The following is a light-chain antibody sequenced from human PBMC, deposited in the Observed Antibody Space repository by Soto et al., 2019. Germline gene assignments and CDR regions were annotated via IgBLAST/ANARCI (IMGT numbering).Light chain of an antibody. V-gene: IGKV3-20*01. CDR2: GAS. CDR3: QQYGSSPLT. Sequence: ELVLTQSPGTLSLSPGERATLSCRASQSVSSSYLAWYQQKPGQAPRLLIYGASSSATGIPDRFSGSGSGTDFTLTISRLEPEDFALYYCQQYGSSPLTFVGGTKVEIK. CDR1: QSVSSSY. J-gene: IGKJ4*01.